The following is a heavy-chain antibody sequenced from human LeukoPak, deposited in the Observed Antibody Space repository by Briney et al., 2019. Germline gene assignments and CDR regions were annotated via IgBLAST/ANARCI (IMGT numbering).Heavy chain of an antibody. CDR1: GFTFRNYG. D-gene: IGHD6-13*01. V-gene: IGHV3-30*02. J-gene: IGHJ2*01. Sequence: GGSLRLSCAASGFTFRNYGMHWVRQAPGKGLEWVTFIRFDGGNKYYADSVKGRFTISRDNSKNTLYLQMNSLRAEDTAVYYCAKGSSTYSITSYWYFDLWGRGTLVTVSS. CDR2: IRFDGGNK. CDR3: AKGSSTYSITSYWYFDL.